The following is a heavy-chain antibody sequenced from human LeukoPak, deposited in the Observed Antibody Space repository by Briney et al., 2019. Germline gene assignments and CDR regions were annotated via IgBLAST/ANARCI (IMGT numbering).Heavy chain of an antibody. CDR2: MYHTGST. D-gene: IGHD5-12*01. Sequence: SETLSLTCTVSGYSISNGYYWGWIRQPPGKGLEWIGSMYHTGSTFYNPSLKSRVTMSVDTSKNQFSLKLSSVTAADTAVYYCARHAESGYDRFDLWGQGTLVTVSS. CDR1: GYSISNGYY. V-gene: IGHV4-38-2*02. J-gene: IGHJ5*02. CDR3: ARHAESGYDRFDL.